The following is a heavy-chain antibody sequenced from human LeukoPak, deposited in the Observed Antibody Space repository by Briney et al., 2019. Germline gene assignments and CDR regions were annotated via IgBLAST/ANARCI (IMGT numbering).Heavy chain of an antibody. CDR3: ANEQKVWFGELFGAYYYYYMDV. D-gene: IGHD3-10*01. CDR1: GGSISSGSYY. CDR2: IYTSGST. J-gene: IGHJ6*03. Sequence: SETLSLTCTVSGGSISSGSYYWSWIRQPAGKGLEWIGRIYTSGSTNYNPSLKSRVTISVDTSKNQFSLKLSSVTAADTAVYYCANEQKVWFGELFGAYYYYYMDVWGKGTTVTISS. V-gene: IGHV4-61*02.